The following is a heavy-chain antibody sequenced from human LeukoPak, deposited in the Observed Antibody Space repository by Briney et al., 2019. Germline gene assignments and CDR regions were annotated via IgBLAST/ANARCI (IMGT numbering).Heavy chain of an antibody. J-gene: IGHJ5*02. CDR1: GYTFTGYY. V-gene: IGHV1-2*02. CDR2: INPNSGGT. D-gene: IGHD6-6*01. Sequence: ASVKVSCKASGYTFTGYYMHWVRQAPGQGLEWMGWINPNSGGTNYAQKFQGRVTMTRDTSISTAYMELSRLRSDDTAVYYCARGLSIAARRGWFVPWGQGTLVTVSS. CDR3: ARGLSIAARRGWFVP.